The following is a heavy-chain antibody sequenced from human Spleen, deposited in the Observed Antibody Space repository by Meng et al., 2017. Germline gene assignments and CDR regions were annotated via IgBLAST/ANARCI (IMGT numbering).Heavy chain of an antibody. Sequence: PSQTLSLTFPCLCSSISTFLLSWLRHPPWKGLVWIWKINHSCCTTYLPSLTSRITITVDTSMNQFSLKLSSVTAADTAVYYCARGLIGSYYGTFDYWGQGTLVTVSS. V-gene: IGHV4-34*01. CDR2: INHSCCT. CDR1: CSSISTFL. J-gene: IGHJ4*02. CDR3: ARGLIGSYYGTFDY. D-gene: IGHD1-26*01.